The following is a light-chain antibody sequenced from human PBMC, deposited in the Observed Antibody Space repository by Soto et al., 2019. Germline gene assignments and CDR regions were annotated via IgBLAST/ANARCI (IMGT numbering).Light chain of an antibody. V-gene: IGLV2-18*02. J-gene: IGLJ2*01. CDR2: EVT. Sequence: QSALTQPPSVSGSPGQSVTISCTGTSSDVGSYNRVSWYQQPPGTAPKLMIYEVTNRPSRVPDRFSGSRSGNTASLTISGLQAEDEADYYCSSYTSYSLVFGGGTKLTVL. CDR3: SSYTSYSLV. CDR1: SSDVGSYNR.